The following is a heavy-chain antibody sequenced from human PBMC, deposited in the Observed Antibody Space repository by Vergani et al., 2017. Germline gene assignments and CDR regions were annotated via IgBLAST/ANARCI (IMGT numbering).Heavy chain of an antibody. CDR3: AGHGLLGLVMPFHY. Sequence: QVQLVQSGAEVKKPGSSVKVSCKASGGTFSSYAISWVRQAPGQGLEWMGGIIPLFGTANYAQKFQGRVTITADESTSTAYMELSSLRSEDTAVYYCAGHGLLGLVMPFHYWGQGTLVTVSS. CDR1: GGTFSSYA. J-gene: IGHJ4*02. V-gene: IGHV1-69*01. D-gene: IGHD3/OR15-3a*01. CDR2: IIPLFGTA.